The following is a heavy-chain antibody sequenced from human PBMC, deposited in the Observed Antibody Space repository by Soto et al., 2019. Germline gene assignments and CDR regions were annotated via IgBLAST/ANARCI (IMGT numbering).Heavy chain of an antibody. CDR3: ARDPAPIGWYDY. CDR1: GFTFRNYW. V-gene: IGHV3-74*01. CDR2: INSDGSST. D-gene: IGHD6-19*01. Sequence: GGSLRLSCAASGFTFRNYWIHWIGQVPGKGLVWVSRINSDGSSTLYADSVKGRFTISRDNAKSTLYLHMNSLRGEDTAVYYCARDPAPIGWYDYWGQGTLVTVYS. J-gene: IGHJ4*02.